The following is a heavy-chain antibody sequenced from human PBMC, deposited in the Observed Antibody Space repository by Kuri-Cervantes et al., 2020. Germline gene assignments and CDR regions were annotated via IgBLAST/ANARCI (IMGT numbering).Heavy chain of an antibody. CDR3: ARVDDYYDSSGYPY. D-gene: IGHD3-22*01. V-gene: IGHV1-2*02. J-gene: IGHJ4*02. CDR2: INPNSGGT. CDR1: GYTFTGYY. Sequence: ASVKVSCKASGYTFTGYYMHWVRQAPGQGLEWMGWINPNSGGTNYAQKFQGRVTMTRDTSISTAYMELGRLRSDDTAVYYCARVDDYYDSSGYPYWGQGTLVTVSS.